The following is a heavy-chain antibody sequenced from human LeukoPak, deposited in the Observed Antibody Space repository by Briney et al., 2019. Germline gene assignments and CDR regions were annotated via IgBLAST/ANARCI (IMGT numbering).Heavy chain of an antibody. J-gene: IGHJ3*02. Sequence: SVKVSCKASGGTFSSYAISWVRQAPGQGLEWMGRIIPIFGTANYAQKFRGRVTITTDESTSTAYMELSSLRSEDTAVYYCVKGVRMGVTSAFDIWGQGTMVTVSS. CDR2: IIPIFGTA. V-gene: IGHV1-69*05. CDR1: GGTFSSYA. D-gene: IGHD1-26*01. CDR3: VKGVRMGVTSAFDI.